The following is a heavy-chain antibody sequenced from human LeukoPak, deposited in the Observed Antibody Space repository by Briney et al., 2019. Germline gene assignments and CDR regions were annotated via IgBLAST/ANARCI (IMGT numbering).Heavy chain of an antibody. CDR2: TYYRSKWYN. D-gene: IGHD5-18*01. CDR3: ARTPKYSSYYYYGMDV. J-gene: IGHJ6*02. Sequence: SQTLSLTCAISGDSVSSNSAAWNWIRQSPSRGLEWLGRTYYRSKWYNDYAVSVKSRITINPDTSKNQFSPQLNSVTPEDTAVYYCARTPKYSSYYYYGMDVWGQGTTVTVSS. CDR1: GDSVSSNSAA. V-gene: IGHV6-1*01.